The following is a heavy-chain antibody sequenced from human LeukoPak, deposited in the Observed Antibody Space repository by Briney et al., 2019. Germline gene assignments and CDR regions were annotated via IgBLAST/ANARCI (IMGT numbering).Heavy chain of an antibody. V-gene: IGHV4-39*07. Sequence: PSETLSLTCTVSGGSISSSSYYWGWIRQPPGKGLEWIGSIYYSGSTYYNPSLKSRVTISVDTSKNQFSLKLSSVTAADTAVYYCARDVTVYYDFWSGYSDYWGQGTLVTVSS. J-gene: IGHJ4*02. D-gene: IGHD3-3*01. CDR2: IYYSGST. CDR1: GGSISSSSYY. CDR3: ARDVTVYYDFWSGYSDY.